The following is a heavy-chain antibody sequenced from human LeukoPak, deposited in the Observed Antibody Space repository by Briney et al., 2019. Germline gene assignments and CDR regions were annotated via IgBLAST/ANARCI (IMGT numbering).Heavy chain of an antibody. CDR1: GYTFTSYG. CDR3: ARGDGGDDAFDI. V-gene: IGHV1-2*02. Sequence: ASVKVSCKASGYTFTSYGISWVRQAPGQGLEWMGWINPNSGGTNYAQKFQGRVTMTRDTSISTAYMELSRLRSDDTAVYYCARGDGGDDAFDIWGQGTMVTVSS. CDR2: INPNSGGT. J-gene: IGHJ3*02. D-gene: IGHD4-23*01.